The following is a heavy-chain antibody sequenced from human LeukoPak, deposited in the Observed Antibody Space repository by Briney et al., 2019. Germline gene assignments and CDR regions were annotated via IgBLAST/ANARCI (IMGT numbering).Heavy chain of an antibody. V-gene: IGHV5-51*01. CDR2: IYPGDSDT. Sequence: GESLKISCKVSGYSFTSYWIGWVRQMPGKGLEWMGIIYPGDSDTRYSPSFQGQVTISADKSSSTAYLQWSSLKASDTAMYYCARQGIRYYYDSSGYPSDAFDIWGQGTMVTVSS. CDR1: GYSFTSYW. CDR3: ARQGIRYYYDSSGYPSDAFDI. J-gene: IGHJ3*02. D-gene: IGHD3-22*01.